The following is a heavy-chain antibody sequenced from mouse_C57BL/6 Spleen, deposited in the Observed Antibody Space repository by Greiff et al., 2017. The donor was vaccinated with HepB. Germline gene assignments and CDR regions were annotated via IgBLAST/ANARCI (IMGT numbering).Heavy chain of an antibody. CDR3: ARKSKITTVVAPYAMDY. CDR1: GFSLTSYG. CDR2: IWSGGST. Sequence: VQRVESGPGLVQPSQSLSITCTVSGFSLTSYGVHWVRQSPGKGLEWLGVIWSGGSTNYNAAFITRLSISKDNSKSQVFFKMNSLQADDTSIYYCARKSKITTVVAPYAMDYWGQGTSVTVSS. J-gene: IGHJ4*01. V-gene: IGHV2-2*01. D-gene: IGHD1-1*01.